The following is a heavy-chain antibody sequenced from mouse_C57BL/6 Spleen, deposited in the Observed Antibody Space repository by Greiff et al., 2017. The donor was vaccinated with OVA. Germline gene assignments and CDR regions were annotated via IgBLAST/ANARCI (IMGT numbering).Heavy chain of an antibody. J-gene: IGHJ1*03. Sequence: QVQLQQPGTELVKPGASVKLSCKASGYTFTSYWMHWVKQRPGQGLEWIGNINPSNGGTNYNEKFKSKATLTVDKSSSTAYMQLSSLTSEDSAVDYYACYGYGYWYFDDWGKGTTVTVSA. V-gene: IGHV1-53*01. CDR1: GYTFTSYW. CDR2: INPSNGGT. D-gene: IGHD2-2*01. CDR3: ACYGYGYWYFDD.